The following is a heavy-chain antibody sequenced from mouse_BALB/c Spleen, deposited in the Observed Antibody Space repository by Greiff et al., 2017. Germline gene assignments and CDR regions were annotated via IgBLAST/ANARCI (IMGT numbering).Heavy chain of an antibody. V-gene: IGHV2-2*02. Sequence: QVQLQQSGPGLVQPSQSLSITCTVSGFSLTSYGVHWVRQSPGKGLEWLGVIRSGGSTDYNAAFISRLSISKDNSKSQVFFKMNSLQANDTAIYYCAISYYYGSSYGFAYWGQGTLVTVSA. CDR1: GFSLTSYG. D-gene: IGHD1-1*01. J-gene: IGHJ3*01. CDR2: IRSGGST. CDR3: AISYYYGSSYGFAY.